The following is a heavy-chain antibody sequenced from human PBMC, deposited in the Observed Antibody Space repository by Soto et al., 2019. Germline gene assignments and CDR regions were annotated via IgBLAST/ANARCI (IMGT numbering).Heavy chain of an antibody. CDR3: SRHRRQSINGTTSESYNWFDP. J-gene: IGHJ5*02. Sequence: PPETLSLTCTVSGGSLSSSSYYCGWIRQHPGKGREWIGSIYYSGSTSYNPSLKSRVTISVDTSKNKFSLKLSSVTAADTAVYFCSRHRRQSINGTTSESYNWFDPWGQGTLVTVSS. D-gene: IGHD1-7*01. CDR2: IYYSGST. CDR1: GGSLSSSSYY. V-gene: IGHV4-39*01.